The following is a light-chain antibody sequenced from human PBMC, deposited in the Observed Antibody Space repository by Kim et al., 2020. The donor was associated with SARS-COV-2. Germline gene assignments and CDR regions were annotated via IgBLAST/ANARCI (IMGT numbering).Light chain of an antibody. V-gene: IGKV1-39*01. CDR3: QQSYNTPYT. CDR2: AAS. CDR1: QSISSY. Sequence: SASVGDRVTITCRASQSISSYLNWYQQKPGEVPKLLIHAASSLRSGVPSRFSGSGSGTDFTLTISSLQPEDFATYYCQQSYNTPYTFGQGTKLDI. J-gene: IGKJ2*01.